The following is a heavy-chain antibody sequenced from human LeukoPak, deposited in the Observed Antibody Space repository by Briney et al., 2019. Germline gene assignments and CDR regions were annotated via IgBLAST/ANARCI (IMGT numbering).Heavy chain of an antibody. CDR3: ARDPFTIRVDYYFDY. CDR1: GFTFSSYS. CDR2: ISSSSSYI. Sequence: GGSLRLSCAASGFTFSSYSMNWVRQAPGKGLEWVSSISSSSSYIYYADSVKGRFTISRDNAKNSQYLQMNSLRAEDTAVYYCARDPFTIRVDYYFDYWGQGTLVTVSS. D-gene: IGHD3-9*01. J-gene: IGHJ4*02. V-gene: IGHV3-21*01.